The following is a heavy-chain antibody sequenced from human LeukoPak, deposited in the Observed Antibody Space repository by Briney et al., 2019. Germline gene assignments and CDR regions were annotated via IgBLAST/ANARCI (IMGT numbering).Heavy chain of an antibody. CDR2: IYPADSDT. J-gene: IGHJ4*02. CDR1: GYIFSTNW. CDR3: ARPGYSSSLDY. V-gene: IGHV5-51*01. Sequence: GESLKISCKGSGYIFSTNWIGWVRQLPGKGQEWMGIIYPADSDTRYSPSFQGQVTISADKSFNTAYLQWNSLKASDTAMYYCARPGYSSSLDYWGQGTLVSVSS. D-gene: IGHD6-13*01.